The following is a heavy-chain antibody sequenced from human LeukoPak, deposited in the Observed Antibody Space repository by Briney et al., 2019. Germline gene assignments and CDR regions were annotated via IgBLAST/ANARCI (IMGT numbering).Heavy chain of an antibody. Sequence: SETLSLTCTVSGGSISSYYWSWIRQPPGKGLEWIGYIYYSGSTNYNPSLKSRVTISVDTSKNQFSLKLSSVTAADTAVYYCASGYYDFWSGYYSPDAFDIWGQGTMVTVSS. J-gene: IGHJ3*02. V-gene: IGHV4-59*12. CDR2: IYYSGST. D-gene: IGHD3-3*01. CDR3: ASGYYDFWSGYYSPDAFDI. CDR1: GGSISSYY.